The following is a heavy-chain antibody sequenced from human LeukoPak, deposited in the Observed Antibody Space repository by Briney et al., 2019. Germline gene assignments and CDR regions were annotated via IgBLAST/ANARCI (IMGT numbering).Heavy chain of an antibody. CDR1: GFTFSSYS. J-gene: IGHJ4*02. CDR3: ARSTPSGSGNHFDD. Sequence: GGSLRLSCAASGFTFSSYSMNWVRQAPGKGLEWVSSISSSSSYIYYADSVKGRFTISRDNAKNSLYLQMNSLRAEDTAAYYCARSTPSGSGNHFDDWGQGTLVTVSS. CDR2: ISSSSSYI. V-gene: IGHV3-21*01. D-gene: IGHD6-19*01.